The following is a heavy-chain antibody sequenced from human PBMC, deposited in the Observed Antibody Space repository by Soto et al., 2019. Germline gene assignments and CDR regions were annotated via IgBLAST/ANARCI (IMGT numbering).Heavy chain of an antibody. D-gene: IGHD6-6*01. J-gene: IGHJ6*02. Sequence: GESLKISCAASGFTFSGSAMHWVRQASGKGLEWVGRIRSKANSYATAYAASVKGRFTISRDDSKNTAYLQMNSLKTEDTAVYYCTRLDSSSAYYYYYGMDVWGQGTTVTVSS. CDR2: IRSKANSYAT. CDR1: GFTFSGSA. V-gene: IGHV3-73*01. CDR3: TRLDSSSAYYYYYGMDV.